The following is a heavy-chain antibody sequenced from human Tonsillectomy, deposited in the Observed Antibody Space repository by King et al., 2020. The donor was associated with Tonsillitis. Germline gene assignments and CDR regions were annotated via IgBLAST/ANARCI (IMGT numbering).Heavy chain of an antibody. V-gene: IGHV4-59*01. CDR3: ARAGGERWLQLFEY. Sequence: VQLQESGPGLVKPSETLSLTCTVSGGSISSYYWSWIRQPPGKGLEWVGYIYYSGSTNYNPSLKSRVTISVDTSKNQFSLKLSSVTAAETAVYYCARAGGERWLQLFEYWGQGTLVTVSS. D-gene: IGHD5-24*01. CDR2: IYYSGST. J-gene: IGHJ4*02. CDR1: GGSISSYY.